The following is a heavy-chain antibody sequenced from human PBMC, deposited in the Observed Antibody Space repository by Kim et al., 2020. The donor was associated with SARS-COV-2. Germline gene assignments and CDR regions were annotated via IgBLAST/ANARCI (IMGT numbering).Heavy chain of an antibody. J-gene: IGHJ4*02. CDR1: GGTFSSYA. V-gene: IGHV1-69*13. D-gene: IGHD3-10*01. CDR2: IIPIFGTA. CDR3: ARDPGRPAGRRWYYGSGRTFFDY. Sequence: SVKVSCKASGGTFSSYAISWVRQAPGQGLEWMGGIIPIFGTANYAQKFQGRVTITADESTSTAYMELSSLRSEDTAVYYCARDPGRPAGRRWYYGSGRTFFDYWGQGTLVTVSS.